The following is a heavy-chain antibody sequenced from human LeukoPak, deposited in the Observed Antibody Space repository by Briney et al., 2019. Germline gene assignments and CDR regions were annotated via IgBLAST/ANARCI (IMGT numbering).Heavy chain of an antibody. CDR3: ARDRGSYCSSTSCPSGFDY. D-gene: IGHD2-2*01. V-gene: IGHV1-69*13. J-gene: IGHJ4*02. CDR1: GGTFSSYA. Sequence: SVKVSCKASGGTFSSYAISWVRQAPGQGLEWMGGIIPNFGTANYAQKFQGRVTITADESTSTAYMELSSLRSEDTAVYYCARDRGSYCSSTSCPSGFDYWGQGTLVTVSS. CDR2: IIPNFGTA.